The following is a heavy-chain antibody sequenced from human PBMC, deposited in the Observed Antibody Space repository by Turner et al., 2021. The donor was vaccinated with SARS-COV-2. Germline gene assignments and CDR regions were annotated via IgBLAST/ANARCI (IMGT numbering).Heavy chain of an antibody. Sequence: QVQLVASGGGVVQPGRSLRLSCAASGFPFSSYGMHWVRQAPGKGLEWVAVISYDGSNKYYADSVKGRFTISRDKSKNTLYLQMNSLRAEDTAVYYAARGGVVAATAYDAFDIWGQGTMVTVSS. CDR2: ISYDGSNK. V-gene: IGHV3-30*03. J-gene: IGHJ3*02. CDR1: GFPFSSYG. D-gene: IGHD2-15*01. CDR3: ARGGVVAATAYDAFDI.